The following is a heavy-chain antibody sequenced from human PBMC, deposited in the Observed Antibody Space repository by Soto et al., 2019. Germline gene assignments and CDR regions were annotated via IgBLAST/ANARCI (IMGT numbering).Heavy chain of an antibody. CDR3: ARDTGDYYDSSGYPGY. D-gene: IGHD3-22*01. Sequence: SVKVSCKASGGTFSSYAISWVRQAPGQGLEWMGGIIPIFGTANYAQKFQGRVTMTRDTSTSTVYMELSSLRSEDTAVYYCARDTGDYYDSSGYPGYWGQGTLVTVSS. CDR2: IIPIFGTA. CDR1: GGTFSSYA. J-gene: IGHJ4*02. V-gene: IGHV1-69*05.